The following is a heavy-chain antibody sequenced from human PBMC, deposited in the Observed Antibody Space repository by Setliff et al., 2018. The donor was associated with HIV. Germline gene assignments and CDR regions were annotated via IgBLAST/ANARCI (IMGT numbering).Heavy chain of an antibody. D-gene: IGHD2-8*01. CDR1: GYAFTSYA. Sequence: AASVKVSCKASGYAFTSYAMHWVRQAPGQRLEWMGWINAGHGDTRYAQQFQDRVTITTDKSASTVYMELSSLRSEDTAVYYCARDSVAWVTELCILGYWGQGTLVTVSS. J-gene: IGHJ4*02. CDR3: ARDSVAWVTELCILGY. V-gene: IGHV1-3*01. CDR2: INAGHGDT.